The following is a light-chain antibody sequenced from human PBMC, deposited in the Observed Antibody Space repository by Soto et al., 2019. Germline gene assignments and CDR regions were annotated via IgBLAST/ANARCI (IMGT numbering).Light chain of an antibody. Sequence: EIVLTHSPGTLSLSPGERATLSCRASQSVRSTYLAWYQQKPGQPPRLLIYGASSRATGIPYRFSGSGSGTDFTLTISRLEPEDFAVYYCHQYGSSPRTFGQGTKVEIK. CDR2: GAS. V-gene: IGKV3-20*01. CDR3: HQYGSSPRT. CDR1: QSVRSTY. J-gene: IGKJ1*01.